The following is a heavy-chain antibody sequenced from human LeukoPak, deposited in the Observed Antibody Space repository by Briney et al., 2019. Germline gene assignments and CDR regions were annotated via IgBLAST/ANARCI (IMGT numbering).Heavy chain of an antibody. CDR2: IYYSGST. CDR1: GDSITNYY. J-gene: IGHJ5*02. Sequence: SETLSLTCTVSGDSITNYYWSWIRQPPGKGLEWIGYIYYSGSTYYNPSLKSRVTVSVDTSKNQFSLKLSSVTAADTAVYYCARVNDLDWFDPWGQGTLVTVSS. D-gene: IGHD3-3*01. V-gene: IGHV4-59*08. CDR3: ARVNDLDWFDP.